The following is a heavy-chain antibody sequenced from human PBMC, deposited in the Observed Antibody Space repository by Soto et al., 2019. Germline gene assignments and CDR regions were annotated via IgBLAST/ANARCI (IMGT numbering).Heavy chain of an antibody. CDR3: VMGYYFDY. J-gene: IGHJ4*02. Sequence: EVQLVESGGGLVQPGGSLRLSCAASGLTFSSYSMNWVRQTPGKGLEWVSDISTSGTTIHYADSVKGRFTISRDNAKNSLYLQMNSLRADDTAVYYCVMGYYFDYWGQGTLVTVSS. CDR2: ISTSGTTI. CDR1: GLTFSSYS. D-gene: IGHD2-8*01. V-gene: IGHV3-48*01.